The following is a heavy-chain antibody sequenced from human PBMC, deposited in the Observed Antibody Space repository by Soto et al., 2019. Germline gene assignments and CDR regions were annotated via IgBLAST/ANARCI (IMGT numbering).Heavy chain of an antibody. V-gene: IGHV1-69*13. CDR1: GGTFSSYA. Sequence: ASVKVSCKASGGTFSSYAISWVRQAPGQGLEWMGGIIPIFGTANYAQKFQGRVTITADESTSTAYMELSSLRSEDTAVYYCATAYCGGDCYPTTTPPDYWGQGTLVTVSS. CDR2: IIPIFGTA. D-gene: IGHD2-21*02. CDR3: ATAYCGGDCYPTTTPPDY. J-gene: IGHJ4*02.